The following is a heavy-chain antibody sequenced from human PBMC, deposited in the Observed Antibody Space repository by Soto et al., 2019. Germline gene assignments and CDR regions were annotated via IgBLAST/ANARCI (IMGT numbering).Heavy chain of an antibody. CDR3: ARDFYQSSGYCDY. CDR2: ISAYSGNT. D-gene: IGHD3-22*01. J-gene: IGHJ4*02. V-gene: IGHV1-18*01. CDR1: GYTFSSYG. Sequence: GASVKVSCKAYGYTFSSYGLSWVRHAPGQWLEWMGWISAYSGNTVYTQRFKGRLTMATDTPTGTAYMELRSLRFDDTAVYYCARDFYQSSGYCDYWGQGTLVTVCS.